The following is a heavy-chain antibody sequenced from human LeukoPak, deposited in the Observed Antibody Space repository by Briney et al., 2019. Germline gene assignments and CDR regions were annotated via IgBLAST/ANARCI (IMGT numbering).Heavy chain of an antibody. J-gene: IGHJ5*02. Sequence: PGGSLRLSCAASGFKFSSYSMNWVRQDPGKGLEWVSSISSSSSYIYYADSVKGRFTISRDNAKNSLYLQMNSLRAEDTAVYYCARAQDIVVVPAADNWFDPWGQGTLVTVSS. CDR2: ISSSSSYI. CDR3: ARAQDIVVVPAADNWFDP. D-gene: IGHD2-2*01. V-gene: IGHV3-21*04. CDR1: GFKFSSYS.